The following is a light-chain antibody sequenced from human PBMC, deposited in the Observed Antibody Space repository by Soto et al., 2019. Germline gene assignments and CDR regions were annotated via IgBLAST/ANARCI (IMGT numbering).Light chain of an antibody. V-gene: IGKV3-20*01. CDR2: GAS. J-gene: IGKJ3*01. CDR1: QSVSSY. Sequence: EIVLTQSPDTLSLSPGERATLSCRASQSVSSYLAWYQQKPGQAPRLLIYGASSRATGIPDRFSGSGSGTDLTLTISRLEPEDFAVYYCQQYGSSPFTFGPGTKVDIK. CDR3: QQYGSSPFT.